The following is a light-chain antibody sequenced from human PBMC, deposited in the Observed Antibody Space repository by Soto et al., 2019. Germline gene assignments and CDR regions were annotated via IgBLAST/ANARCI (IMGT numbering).Light chain of an antibody. CDR1: SSNIGAGYD. CDR3: QSYDNSLSGYV. Sequence: QSVLTQPPSVSGAPGQRVTISCTGSSSNIGAGYDVNWYQQLPGTAPKLLIYGNSNRPSGVPDRFSGSKSGTSASLAITGLQAEDEADYYCQSYDNSLSGYVFGTGTKLTVL. CDR2: GNS. V-gene: IGLV1-40*01. J-gene: IGLJ1*01.